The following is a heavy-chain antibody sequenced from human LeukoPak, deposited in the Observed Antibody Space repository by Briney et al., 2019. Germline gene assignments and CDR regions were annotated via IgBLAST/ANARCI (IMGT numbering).Heavy chain of an antibody. CDR2: IYHNGRT. Sequence: PSETLSLTCSVSDTSFSNDYWSWVRQAPGMGLEWIGYIYHNGRTNYSPSLKSRITMSIDTSQKKFSLKVISVTAADTAVYYCARASEGIGYFDTWGRGSLVTVSS. D-gene: IGHD3-16*01. CDR3: ARASEGIGYFDT. J-gene: IGHJ4*02. CDR1: DTSFSNDY. V-gene: IGHV4-59*01.